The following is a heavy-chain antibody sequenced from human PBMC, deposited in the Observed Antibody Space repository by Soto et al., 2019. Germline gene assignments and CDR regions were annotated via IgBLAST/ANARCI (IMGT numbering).Heavy chain of an antibody. D-gene: IGHD3-10*01. CDR3: ARVRSGNPDY. CDR1: GGSISSYY. V-gene: IGHV4-59*01. J-gene: IGHJ4*02. Sequence: SETLSLTCTVSGGSISSYYWSWIRQPPGKGLEWIGYIYYSGSTNYNPSLKSRVTISVDTSKNQFSLKLSPVTAADTAVYYCARVRSGNPDYWGQGTLVTVSS. CDR2: IYYSGST.